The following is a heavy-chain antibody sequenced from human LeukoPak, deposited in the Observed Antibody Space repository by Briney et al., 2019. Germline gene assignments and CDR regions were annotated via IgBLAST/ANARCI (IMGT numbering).Heavy chain of an antibody. V-gene: IGHV5-10-1*01. CDR3: VRQVSFGAVAGTGY. CDR2: IAPSDSYT. Sequence: GESLKTSCKVSGYSFPSYWITWVRQVPGKGLEWMGRIAPSDSYTNYNPSFEGHVTMSVEKSITTVYLQWSSLKASDTAMYYCVRQVSFGAVAGTGYWGQGTLVTVSS. J-gene: IGHJ4*02. CDR1: GYSFPSYW. D-gene: IGHD6-19*01.